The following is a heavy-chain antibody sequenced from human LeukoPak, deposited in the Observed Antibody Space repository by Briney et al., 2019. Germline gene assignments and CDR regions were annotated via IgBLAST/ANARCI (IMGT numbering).Heavy chain of an antibody. CDR1: GVTLSSYA. V-gene: IGHV3-30-3*02. CDR3: AELGITMIGGV. J-gene: IGHJ6*04. CDR2: ISYDGSNK. D-gene: IGHD3-10*02. Sequence: GGSLRPSCAPPGVTLSSYATHWDRHAPGEGLGWEAVISYDGSNKYYADSVKSRFNISRDNAKNALYLQMNSLRAEDTAVYYCAELGITMIGGVWGKGTTVTISS.